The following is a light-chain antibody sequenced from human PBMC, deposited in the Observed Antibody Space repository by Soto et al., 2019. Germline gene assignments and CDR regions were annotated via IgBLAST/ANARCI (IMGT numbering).Light chain of an antibody. CDR1: QDISNN. Sequence: DIQMTQSPSSLSASVGDTVTITCRASQDISNNLAWLQQKPGKAPKSLISAVSNLQSGVPSRFSGSGSGTDFTLTISSLQPEDFAPYYCQQYKVYPRTFGGGTKVDVK. CDR3: QQYKVYPRT. V-gene: IGKV1-16*01. CDR2: AVS. J-gene: IGKJ4*01.